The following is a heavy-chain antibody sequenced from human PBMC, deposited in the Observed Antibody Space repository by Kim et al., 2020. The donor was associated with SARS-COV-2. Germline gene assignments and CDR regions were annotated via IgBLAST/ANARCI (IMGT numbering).Heavy chain of an antibody. CDR2: INAGNGNT. CDR3: PRGGHGRSTCCYKRPLWF. D-gene: IGHD2-2*01. Sequence: ASVKVSCKASGYTFTSYVMHWVRQAPGQRLEWMGWINAGNGNTKYSQKFQGRVTITRDTYASTDYMELSSLRSEDTAVYYFPRGGHGRSTCCYKRPLWF. CDR1: GYTFTSYV. V-gene: IGHV1-3*01. J-gene: IGHJ5*01.